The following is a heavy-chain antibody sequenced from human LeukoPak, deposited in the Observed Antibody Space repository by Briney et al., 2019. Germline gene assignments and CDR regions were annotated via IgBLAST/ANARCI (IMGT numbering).Heavy chain of an antibody. D-gene: IGHD3-22*01. V-gene: IGHV4-30-2*01. Sequence: KASETLSLTCAVSGGSISSGDYSWSWIRQPPGKGLEWIGCIYHSGSTYYNPSLKSRVTISVDRSKNQFSLRLSSVTAADTAVYYCVSGARDYYDSSGSRSWFDPWGQGTLVTVSS. CDR3: VSGARDYYDSSGSRSWFDP. CDR1: GGSISSGDYS. CDR2: IYHSGST. J-gene: IGHJ5*02.